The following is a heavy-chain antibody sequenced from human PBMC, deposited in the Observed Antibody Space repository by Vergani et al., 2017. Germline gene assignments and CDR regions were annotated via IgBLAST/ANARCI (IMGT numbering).Heavy chain of an antibody. CDR2: INPSGGHT. CDR1: GYTFSNYY. D-gene: IGHD3-9*01. J-gene: IGHJ4*02. CDR3: ARGDYGILTGYRY. V-gene: IGHV1-46*03. Sequence: QVQVVQSGAEVKKSGASVKVSCKTSGYTFSNYYMHLVRQAPGKGLEWMGIINPSGGHTNYAQKFQGRVTMTRDTSTSTVYMELSSLRSEDTAIYYCARGDYGILTGYRYWGQGTLVTVSA.